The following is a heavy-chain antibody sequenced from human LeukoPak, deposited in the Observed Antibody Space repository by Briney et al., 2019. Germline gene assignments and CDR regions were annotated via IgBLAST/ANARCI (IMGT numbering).Heavy chain of an antibody. CDR1: GFTFHNYA. V-gene: IGHV3-43*02. CDR3: ARDHVYGGADY. D-gene: IGHD5/OR15-5a*01. J-gene: IGHJ4*02. CDR2: TSGDGITT. Sequence: GGSLRLSRAASGFTFHNYAIHWVRQAPGKGLEWVSLTSGDGITTYFADSVKGRFTISRDNSKSSLFLQMNSLRTEDTALYYCARDHVYGGADYWGQGTLVTVSS.